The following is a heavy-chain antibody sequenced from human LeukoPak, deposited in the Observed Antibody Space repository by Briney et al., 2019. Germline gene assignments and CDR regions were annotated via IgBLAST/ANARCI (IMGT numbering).Heavy chain of an antibody. CDR2: IRYDGSNK. CDR1: GFTFSSYG. V-gene: IGHV3-30*02. J-gene: IGHJ5*02. D-gene: IGHD6-13*01. Sequence: GGSLRLSCAASGFTFSSYGMHWVRQAPGKGLEWVAFIRYDGSNKYHADSVKGRFTISRDNSKNTLYLQMNSLRAEDTAVYYCARDPGIAAAGTGWFDPWGQGTLVTVSS. CDR3: ARDPGIAAAGTGWFDP.